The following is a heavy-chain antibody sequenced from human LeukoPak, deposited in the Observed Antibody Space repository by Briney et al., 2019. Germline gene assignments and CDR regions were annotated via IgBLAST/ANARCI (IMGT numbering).Heavy chain of an antibody. CDR2: IYYSGST. V-gene: IGHV4-59*08. J-gene: IGHJ4*02. CDR1: GGSISSYY. CDR3: ARHASRGVSWFLFDY. Sequence: PSETLSLTCTVSGGSISSYYWSWIRQPPGKGLEWIGYIYYSGSTNYNPSLKSRVTISVDTSKNQFSLKLSSVTAADTAVYYCARHASRGVSWFLFDYWGQGILVTVSS. D-gene: IGHD3-10*01.